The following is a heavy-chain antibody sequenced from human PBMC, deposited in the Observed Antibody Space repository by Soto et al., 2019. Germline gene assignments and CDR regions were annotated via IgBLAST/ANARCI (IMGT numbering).Heavy chain of an antibody. CDR3: ARDYLIVVADNSYYYGMDV. D-gene: IGHD3-22*01. J-gene: IGHJ6*02. V-gene: IGHV1-69*13. Sequence: SVKVSCKASGGTFSSYAISWVRQAPGQGLEWMGGIIPIFGTANYAQKFQGRVTITADESTSTAYMELSSLRSEDTAVYYCARDYLIVVADNSYYYGMDVWGQGTTVTVSS. CDR2: IIPIFGTA. CDR1: GGTFSSYA.